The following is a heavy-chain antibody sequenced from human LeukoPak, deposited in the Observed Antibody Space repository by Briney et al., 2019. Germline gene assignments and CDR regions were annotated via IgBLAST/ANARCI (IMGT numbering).Heavy chain of an antibody. CDR2: INHSGST. Sequence: SETLSLTCAVYGGSFSGHYWSWIRQPPGKGLEWIGEINHSGSTNYNPSLKSRVTISVDTSKNQFSLKLSSVTAADTAVYYCARVGTGGYYYYYMDVSGKGTTVTVSS. J-gene: IGHJ6*03. V-gene: IGHV4-34*01. D-gene: IGHD2-8*02. CDR3: ARVGTGGYYYYYMDV. CDR1: GGSFSGHY.